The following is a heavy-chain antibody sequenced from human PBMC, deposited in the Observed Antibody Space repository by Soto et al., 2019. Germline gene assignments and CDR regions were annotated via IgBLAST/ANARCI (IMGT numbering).Heavy chain of an antibody. V-gene: IGHV3-15*07. CDR2: IKSKTDGGTT. D-gene: IGHD1-26*01. J-gene: IGHJ6*02. Sequence: GGAPRLSRAGPWFSFSGYDITWIRQAPGKGLEWVGRIKSKTDGGTTDYAAPVKGRFTISRDDSKNTLYLQMNSLKTEDTAVYYCTTAPIKWDYYGMDVWGQGTTVTVSS. CDR3: TTAPIKWDYYGMDV. CDR1: WFSFSGYD.